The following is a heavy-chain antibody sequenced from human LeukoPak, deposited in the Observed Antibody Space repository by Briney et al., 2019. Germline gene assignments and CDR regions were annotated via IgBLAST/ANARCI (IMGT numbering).Heavy chain of an antibody. V-gene: IGHV4-39*01. CDR2: IYYSGNT. CDR3: AGQALETTRGVTRVNWFDP. J-gene: IGHJ5*02. D-gene: IGHD3-10*01. CDR1: GGSISSSQYY. Sequence: SETLSLTCTVSGGSISSSQYYWAWIRQPPGKGLEWIGSIYYSGNTYCIPSLKSRVTISVDTSKNQFSLNLNSVTAADTAVYYCAGQALETTRGVTRVNWFDPWGQGILVIVSS.